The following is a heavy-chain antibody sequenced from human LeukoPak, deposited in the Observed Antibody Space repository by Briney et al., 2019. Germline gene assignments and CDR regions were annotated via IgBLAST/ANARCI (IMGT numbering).Heavy chain of an antibody. V-gene: IGHV4-4*07. CDR1: GGSISSYY. Sequence: SETLSLTCTVSGGSISSYYWSWIRQPAGKGLEWIGRIYTSGSTNYNPSLKSRVPMSVDTSKNQFSLKLSSVTAEDTAVYYCARGGWAAAGTLDYWGQGTLVTVSS. CDR3: ARGGWAAAGTLDY. CDR2: IYTSGST. J-gene: IGHJ4*02. D-gene: IGHD6-13*01.